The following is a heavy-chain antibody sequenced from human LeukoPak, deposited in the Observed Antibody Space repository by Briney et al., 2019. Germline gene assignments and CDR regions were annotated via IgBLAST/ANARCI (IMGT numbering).Heavy chain of an antibody. Sequence: ASVKVSCKASGYTFTSYAMHWVRQAPGQGLEWMGWITPSGGTNYPQKFQGRVAITRDTSITTAYMDLSRLTSDDTAVYYCARGYFDNYFDYWGQGTLVSVSS. CDR1: GYTFTSYA. V-gene: IGHV1-2*02. CDR2: ITPSGGT. D-gene: IGHD3-22*01. J-gene: IGHJ4*02. CDR3: ARGYFDNYFDY.